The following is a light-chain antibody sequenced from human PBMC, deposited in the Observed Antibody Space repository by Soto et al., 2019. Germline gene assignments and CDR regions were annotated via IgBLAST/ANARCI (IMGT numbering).Light chain of an antibody. CDR2: EVS. V-gene: IGLV2-14*01. CDR3: SSYTSSSTYV. J-gene: IGLJ1*01. CDR1: SSDVGYYNY. Sequence: QSALTQPASVSGSPGQSITISCTGTSSDVGYYNYVSWYQQHPGKAPKIMIYEVSNRPSGVSNRFSGSKSGNTASLTISGLQAEDEADYYCSSYTSSSTYVFGTGTKVTVL.